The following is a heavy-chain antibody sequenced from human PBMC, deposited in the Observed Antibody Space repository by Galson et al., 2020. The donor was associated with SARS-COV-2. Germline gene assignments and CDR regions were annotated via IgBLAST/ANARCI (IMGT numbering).Heavy chain of an antibody. V-gene: IGHV1-69*02. CDR3: ATGGETYDDNYGRYL. CDR1: GGTFSSYT. D-gene: IGHD3-16*01. J-gene: IGHJ6*01. CDR2: IIPILGIE. Sequence: SVKVSCKASGGTFSSYTISWVRQAPRQGLEWMGRIIPILGIENYAQKFQGRVTITADQSTSTAYMELSSLRSEDTAVYYCATGGETYDDNYGRYLWRQGTTGTVCS.